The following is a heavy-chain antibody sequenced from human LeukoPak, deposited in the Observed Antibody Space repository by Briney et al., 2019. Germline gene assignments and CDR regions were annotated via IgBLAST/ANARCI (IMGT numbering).Heavy chain of an antibody. D-gene: IGHD2-15*01. Sequence: GGSLRLSCAASGFTFSTYNMNWVRQAPGKGLEWVSSITSSSSYIYYADSVKGRFTISRDNAKNSLYLQMNSLRADDTAVYYCARSSSRYCSGGSCYSGVLGYFDYWGQGTLVTVSS. V-gene: IGHV3-21*01. CDR1: GFTFSTYN. CDR3: ARSSSRYCSGGSCYSGVLGYFDY. J-gene: IGHJ4*02. CDR2: ITSSSSYI.